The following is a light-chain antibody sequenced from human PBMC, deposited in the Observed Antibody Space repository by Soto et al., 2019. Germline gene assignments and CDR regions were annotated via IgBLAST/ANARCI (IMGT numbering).Light chain of an antibody. J-gene: IGKJ2*01. V-gene: IGKV3-15*01. CDR3: QQYSTWPFT. CDR2: GAS. CDR1: QSVSSN. Sequence: EIVMTQSPATLSVSPGERATLSCRASQSVSSNLAWYQQKPGQAPRLLIYGASTRATGIPARFSGSGSGTEFTLTISSLQSEHFAVYYCQQYSTWPFTFGQGTKLEIK.